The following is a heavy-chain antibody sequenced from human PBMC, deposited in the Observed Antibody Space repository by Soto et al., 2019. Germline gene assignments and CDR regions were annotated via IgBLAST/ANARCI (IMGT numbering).Heavy chain of an antibody. D-gene: IGHD1-1*01. V-gene: IGHV4-61*01. J-gene: IGHJ3*01. CDR3: AREPRPASRGIGAFDV. CDR2: IDYSGNT. Sequence: SATLSLICTVSSGSVSSGSYYWPWIRRAPGKGLEWIGSIDYSGNTNYNPSLKSAVIISVDTSKNQFSLGLTSVTAADTAVYYCAREPRPASRGIGAFDVWGQGTMVT. CDR1: SGSVSSGSYY.